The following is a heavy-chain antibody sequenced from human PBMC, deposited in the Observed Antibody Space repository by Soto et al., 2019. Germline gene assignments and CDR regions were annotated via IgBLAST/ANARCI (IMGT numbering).Heavy chain of an antibody. CDR3: ARLRYQLLAYMDV. V-gene: IGHV4-59*08. J-gene: IGHJ6*03. D-gene: IGHD2-2*01. CDR1: GGSISSYY. Sequence: SETLSLTCTVSGGSISSYYWSWIRQPPGKGLEWIGYIYYSGSTNYNPSLKSRVTISVDTSKNQFSLKLSSVTAADTAVYYCARLRYQLLAYMDVWSKGTTVTVSS. CDR2: IYYSGST.